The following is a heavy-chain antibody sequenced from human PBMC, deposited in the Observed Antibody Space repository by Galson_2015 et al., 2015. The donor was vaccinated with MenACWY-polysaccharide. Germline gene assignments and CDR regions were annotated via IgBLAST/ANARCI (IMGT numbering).Heavy chain of an antibody. Sequence: SLRLSCAASGFSFRDNSMSWVRQAPGKGPEWISYISSSGATIYYADSVKGRFTISRDNADNSLHLQMDSLRAEDSAVYYCATFMVRATAPTAFYWYFDLWGRGTLVTVSS. D-gene: IGHD3-10*01. CDR2: ISSSGATI. CDR1: GFSFRDNS. V-gene: IGHV3-48*01. CDR3: ATFMVRATAPTAFYWYFDL. J-gene: IGHJ2*01.